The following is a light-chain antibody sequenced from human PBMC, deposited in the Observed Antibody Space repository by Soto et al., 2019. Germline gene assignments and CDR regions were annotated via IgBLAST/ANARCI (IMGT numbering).Light chain of an antibody. CDR3: QQYTNAHGIT. V-gene: IGKV3-20*01. CDR2: AAS. CDR1: QGVGNKY. Sequence: EIALTQSPGTLSLSPGERATLSCRASQGVGNKYLAWYQQRPGQAPSLLIYAASSRATGDPDRFSGSGSGTDFTLTISRLEPEDFAVYYCQQYTNAHGITFGQGTRLEIK. J-gene: IGKJ5*01.